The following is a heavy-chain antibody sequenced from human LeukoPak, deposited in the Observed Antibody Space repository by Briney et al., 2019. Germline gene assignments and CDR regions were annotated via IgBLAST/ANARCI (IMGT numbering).Heavy chain of an antibody. Sequence: GGSLRLSCAASGFTFSAYSMNWVRQAPGKGLEWVAYISGGGGTIYYADSVKGRFTISRDNAKNSLYLQMDSLRAEDTAIYYCAKERDYGPADYWGQGTLVTVSS. V-gene: IGHV3-48*01. D-gene: IGHD4/OR15-4a*01. CDR3: AKERDYGPADY. J-gene: IGHJ4*02. CDR1: GFTFSAYS. CDR2: ISGGGGTI.